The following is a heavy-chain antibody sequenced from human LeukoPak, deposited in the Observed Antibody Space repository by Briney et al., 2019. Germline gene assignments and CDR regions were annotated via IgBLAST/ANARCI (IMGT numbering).Heavy chain of an antibody. CDR1: GGSISSYY. J-gene: IGHJ4*02. CDR3: VRDEANSGYPDY. V-gene: IGHV4-4*07. Sequence: PSETLSLTCTVSGGSISSYYWSWIRQPAGKAPEWIGRIHSSGIINYNPPLKSRVTISLDYSNNQVSLKLNYVTAADTAVYYCVRDEANSGYPDYWGQGTLATVSS. D-gene: IGHD3-22*01. CDR2: IHSSGII.